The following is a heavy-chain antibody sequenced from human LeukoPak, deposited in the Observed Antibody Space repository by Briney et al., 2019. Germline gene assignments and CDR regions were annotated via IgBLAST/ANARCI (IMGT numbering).Heavy chain of an antibody. Sequence: GGSLRLSCAASGFTFSSHAMTWVRQAPGKGLEWVSAISGGGDNTYYADSVKGRFTISRDNSKNTVYLQMNSLRAEDTAVYYCARGGSHFDYWGQGTLVTVSS. CDR2: ISGGGDNT. D-gene: IGHD3-16*01. J-gene: IGHJ4*02. V-gene: IGHV3-23*01. CDR3: ARGGSHFDY. CDR1: GFTFSSHA.